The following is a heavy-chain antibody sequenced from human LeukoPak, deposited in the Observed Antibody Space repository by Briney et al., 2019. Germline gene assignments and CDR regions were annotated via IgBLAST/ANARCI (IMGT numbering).Heavy chain of an antibody. CDR3: ARDGGSLGSYFDY. V-gene: IGHV3-30-3*01. CDR1: GFTFSSYA. J-gene: IGHJ4*02. D-gene: IGHD1-26*01. CDR2: ISYDGSNK. Sequence: PGGSLRLSCAASGFTFSSYAMHWVRQAPGKGLEWVAVISYDGSNKYYADSVKGRFTISRDNSKNTLYLQMNSLRAEDTAVYYCARDGGSLGSYFDYWGQGTLVTVSS.